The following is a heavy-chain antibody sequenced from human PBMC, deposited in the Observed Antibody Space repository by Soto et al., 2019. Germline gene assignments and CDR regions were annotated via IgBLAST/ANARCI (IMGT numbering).Heavy chain of an antibody. CDR2: IYYSGST. V-gene: IGHV4-31*03. J-gene: IGHJ6*02. D-gene: IGHD3-10*01. CDR1: GGSISSGGYY. Sequence: QVQLQESGPGLVKPSQTLSLTCTVSGGSISSGGYYWSWIRQHPGKGLEWIGYIYYSGSTYYNPSLKSRVTISVDTSKHQFSLKLSSVTAADTAVYYCARDGQVTMVRGVAPRYYYGMDVWGQGTTVTVSS. CDR3: ARDGQVTMVRGVAPRYYYGMDV.